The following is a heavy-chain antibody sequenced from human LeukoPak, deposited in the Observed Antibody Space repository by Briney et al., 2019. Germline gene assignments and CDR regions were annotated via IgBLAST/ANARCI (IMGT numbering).Heavy chain of an antibody. Sequence: GGSLRLSCAASGFAFSSYWMSWVRQAPGKGLEWVANIKQDGSEKYYVDSVKGRFTISRDNAKNSLYLQMNSLRDEDTAVYYCGRDVNDIWSGPSLDYWGQGTLVTVSS. CDR1: GFAFSSYW. J-gene: IGHJ4*02. CDR2: IKQDGSEK. CDR3: GRDVNDIWSGPSLDY. V-gene: IGHV3-7*01. D-gene: IGHD3-3*01.